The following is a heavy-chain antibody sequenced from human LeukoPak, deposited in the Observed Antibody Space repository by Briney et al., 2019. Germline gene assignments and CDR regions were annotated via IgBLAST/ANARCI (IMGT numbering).Heavy chain of an antibody. D-gene: IGHD4-23*01. Sequence: PGGSLRLSCAASGFTFSSYGMHWVRQAPGKGLEWVAFIRYDGSNKYYADSVKGRFTISRDNSKNTLYLQMNSLRAEDTAVYYCASHYGGNADDAFDIWGQGTMVTAFS. CDR3: ASHYGGNADDAFDI. CDR1: GFTFSSYG. CDR2: IRYDGSNK. V-gene: IGHV3-30*02. J-gene: IGHJ3*02.